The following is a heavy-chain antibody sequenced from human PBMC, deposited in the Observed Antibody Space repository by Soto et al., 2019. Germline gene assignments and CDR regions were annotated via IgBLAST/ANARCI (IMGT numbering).Heavy chain of an antibody. J-gene: IGHJ5*02. D-gene: IGHD6-6*01. CDR2: FDPEDGET. V-gene: IGHV1-24*01. CDR3: ATVKIAARQDDSPTHLHNWFDP. CDR1: GYTLTELS. Sequence: GASLKVSCKVSGYTLTELSMHWVRQAPGKGLEWMGGFDPEDGETIYAQKFQGRVTMTEDTSTDTAYMELSSLRSEDTAVYYCATVKIAARQDDSPTHLHNWFDPWGQGTLVTVSS.